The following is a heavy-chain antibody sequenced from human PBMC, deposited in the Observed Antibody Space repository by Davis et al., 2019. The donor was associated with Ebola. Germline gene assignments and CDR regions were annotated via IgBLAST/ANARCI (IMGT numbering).Heavy chain of an antibody. CDR3: AKDPHIVVVTVFDY. J-gene: IGHJ4*02. CDR2: ISGSGGST. CDR1: GFTFSSYA. V-gene: IGHV3-23*01. Sequence: GESLKISCAASGFTFSSYAMSWVRQAPGKGLEWVSAISGSGGSTYYADSVKGRFTISRDNSKNTLYLQMNSLRAEDTAVYYCAKDPHIVVVTVFDYWGQGTLVTVSS. D-gene: IGHD2-21*02.